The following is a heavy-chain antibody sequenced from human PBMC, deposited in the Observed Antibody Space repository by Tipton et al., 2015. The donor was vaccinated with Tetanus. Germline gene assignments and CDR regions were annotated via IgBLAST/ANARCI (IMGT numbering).Heavy chain of an antibody. D-gene: IGHD1-7*01. CDR1: GASLRSGDYS. CDR3: ARDLGTSGLH. CDR2: IFYGGTT. J-gene: IGHJ4*02. V-gene: IGHV4-61*08. Sequence: GLVKPSETLSLTCSVSGASLRSGDYSWSWIRQPPGKGLEWIGYIFYGGTTNYNPSLKSRVTISLDTSKNQFSLQLSSVTAADTAVYYCARDLGTSGLHWGQGTLVTVSS.